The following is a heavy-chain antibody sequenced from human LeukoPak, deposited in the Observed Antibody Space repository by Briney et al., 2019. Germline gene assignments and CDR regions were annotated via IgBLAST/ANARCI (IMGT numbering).Heavy chain of an antibody. J-gene: IGHJ4*02. CDR3: ARAPIAATNYYFDY. Sequence: SETLSLTCTVSGGSISSYYWSWLRQPAGKGLEWIGRIYTSGSTNYNPSLKSRVTMSVDSSKNQFSLKLSSVTAADTAVYYCARAPIAATNYYFDYWGRGTPVTVSS. D-gene: IGHD6-25*01. V-gene: IGHV4-4*07. CDR2: IYTSGST. CDR1: GGSISSYY.